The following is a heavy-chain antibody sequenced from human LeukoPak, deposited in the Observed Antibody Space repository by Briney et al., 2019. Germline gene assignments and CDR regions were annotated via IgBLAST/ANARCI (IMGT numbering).Heavy chain of an antibody. V-gene: IGHV4-4*07. Sequence: SETLSLTCTVSGGSISSYYWSWIRQPAGKGLEWIGRIYTSGSTNYNPSLKSRVTMSVDTSKNQFSLKLSSVTAADTAVYYCASQRVVPATHYAFDIWGQGTMVTVSS. D-gene: IGHD2-2*01. CDR1: GGSISSYY. CDR3: ASQRVVPATHYAFDI. CDR2: IYTSGST. J-gene: IGHJ3*02.